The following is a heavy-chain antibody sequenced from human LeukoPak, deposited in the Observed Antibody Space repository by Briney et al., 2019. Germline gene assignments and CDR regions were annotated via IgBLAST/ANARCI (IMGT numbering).Heavy chain of an antibody. D-gene: IGHD6-19*01. Sequence: GGSLRLSCAASGFTLSSYEMNWVRQAPGKVLEWVSYISDSGTSIKYADSVKGRFTISRDNAKNSLYLQMNSLRAEDTAVYYCVRDHSGWSLDPWGQGTLVTVSS. J-gene: IGHJ5*02. CDR3: VRDHSGWSLDP. CDR1: GFTLSSYE. CDR2: ISDSGTSI. V-gene: IGHV3-48*03.